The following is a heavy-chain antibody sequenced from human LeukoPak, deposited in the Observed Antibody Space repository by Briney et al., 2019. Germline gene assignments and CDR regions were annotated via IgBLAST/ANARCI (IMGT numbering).Heavy chain of an antibody. J-gene: IGHJ4*02. V-gene: IGHV4-4*07. D-gene: IGHD5-12*01. CDR2: IYNSGST. CDR3: ARDSVRLATIWYYFDY. Sequence: PSETLSLTCTVSGGSISSYYWSWIRQPAGKGLEWIGRIYNSGSTNYNPSLKSRVTMSVDTSKNQFSLKLSSVTAADMAVYYCARDSVRLATIWYYFDYWGQGTLVTVSS. CDR1: GGSISSYY.